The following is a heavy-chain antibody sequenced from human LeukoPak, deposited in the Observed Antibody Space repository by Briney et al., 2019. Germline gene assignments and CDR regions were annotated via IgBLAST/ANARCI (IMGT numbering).Heavy chain of an antibody. CDR2: INHSGST. J-gene: IGHJ3*02. V-gene: IGHV4-34*01. D-gene: IGHD1-1*01. Sequence: SETLSLTCAVYGGSFSGYYWSWIRQPPGKGLEWIGEINHSGSTNYNPSLKSRVTISVDTSKNRFSLKLSSVTAADTAVYYCARAFRTTGTAHDAFDIWGQGTMVTVSS. CDR1: GGSFSGYY. CDR3: ARAFRTTGTAHDAFDI.